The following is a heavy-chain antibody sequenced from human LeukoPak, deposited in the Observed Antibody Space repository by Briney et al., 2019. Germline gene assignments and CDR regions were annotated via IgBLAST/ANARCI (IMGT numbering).Heavy chain of an antibody. Sequence: SETLSLTCAVSGYSISSGSYYWSWIRQPAGKGLEWIGRIYTSGSTNYNPSLKSRVTISVDTSKNQFSLKLSSVTAADTAVYYCARGDGYNFYPFDYWGQGTLVTVSS. V-gene: IGHV4-61*02. J-gene: IGHJ4*02. D-gene: IGHD5-24*01. CDR3: ARGDGYNFYPFDY. CDR2: IYTSGST. CDR1: GYSISSGSYY.